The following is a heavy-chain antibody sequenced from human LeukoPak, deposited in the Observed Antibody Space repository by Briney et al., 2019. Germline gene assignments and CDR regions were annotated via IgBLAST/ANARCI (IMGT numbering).Heavy chain of an antibody. V-gene: IGHV5-51*01. CDR3: ASCTVTNCVSDASEFREVFAEVPNAFDI. J-gene: IGHJ3*02. D-gene: IGHD4-11*01. Sequence: KCGESLKISCVGSGYSFSNYWIGWVRQMPGKGLEWMGIIYPGDSDTRYSPSFQGQVTISADKSISTAYLQWSSLKASDTAMYYCASCTVTNCVSDASEFREVFAEVPNAFDIWGQGTMVTVSS. CDR2: IYPGDSDT. CDR1: GYSFSNYW.